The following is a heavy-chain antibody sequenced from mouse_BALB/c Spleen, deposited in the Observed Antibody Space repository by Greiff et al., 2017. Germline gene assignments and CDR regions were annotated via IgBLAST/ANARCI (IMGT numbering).Heavy chain of an antibody. CDR3: VRDNYYGFDY. D-gene: IGHD1-1*01. V-gene: IGHV2-9-2*01. CDR2: IWTGGGT. J-gene: IGHJ2*01. CDR1: GFSLTSYD. Sequence: VQVVESGPGLVAPSQSLSITCTVSGFSLTSYDISWIRQPPGKGLEWLGVIWTGGGTNYNSAFMSRLSISKDNSKSQVFLKMNSLQTDDTAIYYCVRDNYYGFDYWGQGTTLTVSS.